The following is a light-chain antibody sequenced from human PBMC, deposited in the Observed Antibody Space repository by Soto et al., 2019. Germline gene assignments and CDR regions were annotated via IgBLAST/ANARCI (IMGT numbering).Light chain of an antibody. J-gene: IGKJ1*01. Sequence: EIVLTQSPGTLSLSPGERATLSCRASQSISSNYLAWYQQKPGQAPRLLIYGASSRATGIPDRFSGSGSGPAFTLTISRLEPEDSAVYYCQQYGSWTFGQGTKVEIK. CDR3: QQYGSWT. CDR1: QSISSNY. V-gene: IGKV3-20*01. CDR2: GAS.